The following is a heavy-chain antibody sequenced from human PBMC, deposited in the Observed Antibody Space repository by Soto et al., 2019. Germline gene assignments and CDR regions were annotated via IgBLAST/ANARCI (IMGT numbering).Heavy chain of an antibody. J-gene: IGHJ3*02. V-gene: IGHV1-18*01. Sequence: QVQLVQSGAEVKKPGASVKVSCKSSGYIFSDYGITWVRQAPGQGLEWMGWISAYNGNTDYAQKFQDRVTLATDTSTSTAYMELRSLRSDDTALYYCARPVTSPDHLDIWGQGTMVTVSS. D-gene: IGHD4-4*01. CDR2: ISAYNGNT. CDR1: GYIFSDYG. CDR3: ARPVTSPDHLDI.